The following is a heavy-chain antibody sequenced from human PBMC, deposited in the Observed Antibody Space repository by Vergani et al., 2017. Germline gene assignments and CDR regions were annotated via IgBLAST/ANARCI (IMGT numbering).Heavy chain of an antibody. CDR1: GYTFTGYY. D-gene: IGHD6-6*01. CDR2: INPNSGGT. Sequence: QVQLVQSGAEVKKPGASVKVSCKASGYTFTGYYMHWVRQAPGQGLEWMGRINPNSGGTNYAQKFQGRVTMTRDTSISTAYMELSRLRSDDTAVYYCARDPKGGKDSSSSYAFDIWGQGTMVTVSS. J-gene: IGHJ3*02. V-gene: IGHV1-2*06. CDR3: ARDPKGGKDSSSSYAFDI.